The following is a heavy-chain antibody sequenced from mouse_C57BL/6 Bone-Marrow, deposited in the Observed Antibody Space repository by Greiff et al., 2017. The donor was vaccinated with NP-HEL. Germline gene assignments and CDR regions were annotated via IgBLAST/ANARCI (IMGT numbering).Heavy chain of an antibody. D-gene: IGHD3-2*02. CDR1: GFNIKDDY. V-gene: IGHV14-4*01. CDR2: IDPENGDT. J-gene: IGHJ2*01. Sequence: VQLKQSGAELVRPGASVKLSCRASGFNIKDDYMHWVKQRPEQGLEWIGWIDPENGDTEYASKFQGKATITADTSSNTAYLQLSSLTSEDTAVYYCTGAQAPYWGQGTTLTVSS. CDR3: TGAQAPY.